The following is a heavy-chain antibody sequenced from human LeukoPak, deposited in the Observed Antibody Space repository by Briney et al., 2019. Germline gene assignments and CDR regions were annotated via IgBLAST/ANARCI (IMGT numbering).Heavy chain of an antibody. CDR3: ARDPRSSRDY. CDR2: ISSSSSYI. J-gene: IGHJ4*02. V-gene: IGHV3-21*01. Sequence: GGSLRLSCAASGFTFSSNSMNWVRQAPGKGLDWVSSISSSSSYIYYADSVKGRFTISRDNAKNSLYLQMNSLRAEDTAVYYCARDPRSSRDYWGQGTLVTVSS. CDR1: GFTFSSNS.